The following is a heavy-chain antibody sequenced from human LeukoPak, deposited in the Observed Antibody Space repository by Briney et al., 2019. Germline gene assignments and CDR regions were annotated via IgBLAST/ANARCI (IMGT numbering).Heavy chain of an antibody. V-gene: IGHV3-30-3*01. D-gene: IGHD3-10*01. CDR3: ARDPAYYGSGSYGGDY. Sequence: PGRSLRLSCAASGFTFSSYAMHWVRQAPGKGLEWVAVISYDGSNKYYADSVKGRFTISRDNSKNTLYLQINSLRAEDTAVYYCARDPAYYGSGSYGGDYWGQGTLVTVSS. CDR1: GFTFSSYA. J-gene: IGHJ4*02. CDR2: ISYDGSNK.